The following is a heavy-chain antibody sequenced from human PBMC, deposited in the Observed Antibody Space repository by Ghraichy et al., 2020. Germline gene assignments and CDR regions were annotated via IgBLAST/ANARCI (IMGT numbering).Heavy chain of an antibody. Sequence: SGPTLVKPTQTLTLTCTFSGFSLSTRGEGVGWIRQPPGKALEWLTLFYWNNDKRYNPSLKSRLTITKGTSENQVVLTMTNMDPVDTATYYCVHRRPGAVAGSYYFDSWGQGTLVTVSS. V-gene: IGHV2-5*01. CDR1: GFSLSTRGEG. CDR3: VHRRPGAVAGSYYFDS. D-gene: IGHD6-19*01. CDR2: FYWNNDK. J-gene: IGHJ4*02.